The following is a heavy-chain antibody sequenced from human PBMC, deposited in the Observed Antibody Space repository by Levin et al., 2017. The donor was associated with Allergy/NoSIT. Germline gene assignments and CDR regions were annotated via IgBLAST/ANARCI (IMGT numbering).Heavy chain of an antibody. J-gene: IGHJ3*02. V-gene: IGHV3-21*01. CDR2: ISSSSSYI. Sequence: GESLKISCAASGFTFSSYSLNWVRQAPGKGLEWVSSISSSSSYIYYADSVKGRFTISRDNAKNSLYLQMNSLRAEDTAVYYCARYAWYYDSSGYYHGNAFDIWGQGTMVTVSS. CDR1: GFTFSSYS. D-gene: IGHD3-22*01. CDR3: ARYAWYYDSSGYYHGNAFDI.